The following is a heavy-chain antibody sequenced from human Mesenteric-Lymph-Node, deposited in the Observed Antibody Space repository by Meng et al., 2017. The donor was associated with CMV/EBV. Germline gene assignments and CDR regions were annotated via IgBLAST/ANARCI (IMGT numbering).Heavy chain of an antibody. CDR1: GFDFIRYV. J-gene: IGHJ4*02. Sequence: GESLKISCAASGFDFIRYVMTWVRQAPGKGLEWVSAISGSATFTSYADSVKGRFTVSRDNSENTLYLQMNSLRAEDTAVYYCARAGGYFDHWGQGILVTVSS. V-gene: IGHV3-23*01. CDR3: ARAGGYFDH. D-gene: IGHD3-10*01. CDR2: ISGSATFT.